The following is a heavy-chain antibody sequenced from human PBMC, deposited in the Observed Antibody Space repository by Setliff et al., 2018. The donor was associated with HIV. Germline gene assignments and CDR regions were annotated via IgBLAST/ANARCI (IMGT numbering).Heavy chain of an antibody. Sequence: PGESLKISCAASGFTFSDAWMSWVRQAPGKGLEWVARIKNRANGGTTHYAAPVNGRFTISRDDSKNTLYLQMNSLKTEDTAVYYCAKGSIWGQGTQVTVSS. CDR2: IKNRANGGTT. CDR3: AKGSI. CDR1: GFTFSDAW. J-gene: IGHJ4*02. V-gene: IGHV3-15*01. D-gene: IGHD3-10*01.